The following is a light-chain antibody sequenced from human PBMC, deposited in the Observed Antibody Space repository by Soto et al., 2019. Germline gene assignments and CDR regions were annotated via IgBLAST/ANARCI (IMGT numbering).Light chain of an antibody. Sequence: QSALTQPPSASGSPGQSVTISCTGTSSDVGGYDYVSWYQQHPGKAPKLMIYEVTKRPSGVPDRFSGSKSGNTASLTVSGLQTEDAADSYCSSYAGIKILVFGGGTKLTVL. CDR3: SSYAGIKILV. CDR2: EVT. V-gene: IGLV2-8*01. J-gene: IGLJ2*01. CDR1: SSDVGGYDY.